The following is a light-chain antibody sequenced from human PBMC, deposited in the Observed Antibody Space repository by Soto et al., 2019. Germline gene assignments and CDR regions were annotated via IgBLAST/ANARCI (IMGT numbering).Light chain of an antibody. CDR3: QQYNSLWT. J-gene: IGKJ1*01. V-gene: IGKV1-5*03. CDR2: KAS. CDR1: HDIRKY. Sequence: DIHMSQSPSSLSASVGYRFTITCQASHDIRKYLNWYQQKPGKAPKLLIYKASSLESGVPSRFSGSGSGTEFTLTISSLQPDDFATYYCQQYNSLWTFGQGTKVDIK.